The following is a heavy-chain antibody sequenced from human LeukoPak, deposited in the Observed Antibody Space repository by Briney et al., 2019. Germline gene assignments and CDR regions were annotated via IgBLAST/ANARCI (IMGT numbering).Heavy chain of an antibody. Sequence: SETLSLTCTVSGGFISSGGYYWSWIRQPPGKGLEWIGYIYHSGSTYYNPSLKSRVTISVDRSKNQFSPKLSSVTAADTAVYYCARETYGSGSYYLFYYGMDVWGQGTTVTVSS. CDR3: ARETYGSGSYYLFYYGMDV. CDR2: IYHSGST. V-gene: IGHV4-30-2*01. J-gene: IGHJ6*02. D-gene: IGHD3-10*01. CDR1: GGFISSGGYY.